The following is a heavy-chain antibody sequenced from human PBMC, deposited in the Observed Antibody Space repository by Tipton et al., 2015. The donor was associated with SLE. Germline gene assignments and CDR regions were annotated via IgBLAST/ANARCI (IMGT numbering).Heavy chain of an antibody. CDR1: GGSISSTSYY. CDR2: IYYTGTT. D-gene: IGHD2-15*01. V-gene: IGHV4-39*01. J-gene: IGHJ2*01. Sequence: TLSLTCIVSGGSISSTSYYWGWIRQPPGKGLEYIGSIYYTGTTYNNPSLKSRVTISLDTSKNQFSLKLSSVTAADTAVYYCARLGGGWYFDLWGRGTLVTVSS. CDR3: ARLGGGWYFDL.